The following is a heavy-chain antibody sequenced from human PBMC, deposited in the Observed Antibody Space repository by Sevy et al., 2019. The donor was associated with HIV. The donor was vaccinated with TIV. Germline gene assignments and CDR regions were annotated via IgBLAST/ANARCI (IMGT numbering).Heavy chain of an antibody. CDR2: ISYDGSNT. J-gene: IGHJ4*02. CDR3: AGDGGYDSRGCDLSNY. Sequence: GGSLRLSCAASGFTFSTYAMHWVRQAPGKGLEWVAVISYDGSNTYYAASVKGRFTISRDSSKNSLYLQMNSLRAEDTAVYFCAGDGGYDSRGCDLSNYWGQGTLVTVSP. V-gene: IGHV3-30*04. D-gene: IGHD3-22*01. CDR1: GFTFSTYA.